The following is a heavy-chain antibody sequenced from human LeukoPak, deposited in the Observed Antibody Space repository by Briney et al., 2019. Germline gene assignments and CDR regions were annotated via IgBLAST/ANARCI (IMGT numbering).Heavy chain of an antibody. CDR2: ISSSSSYI. Sequence: PGGSLRLSCAASGFTFSSYSMNWVRQAPGKGLEWVSSISSSSSYIYYADSVKGRFTISRDNAKNTLYLQMNSLRAEDTAVYYCAKEAMGVVITPEAFDIWGQGTMVTASS. V-gene: IGHV3-21*01. D-gene: IGHD3-3*01. CDR3: AKEAMGVVITPEAFDI. CDR1: GFTFSSYS. J-gene: IGHJ3*02.